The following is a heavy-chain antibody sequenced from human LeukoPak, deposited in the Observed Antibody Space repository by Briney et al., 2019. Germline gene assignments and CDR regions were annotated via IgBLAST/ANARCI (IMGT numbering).Heavy chain of an antibody. D-gene: IGHD3-10*01. Sequence: PSETLSLTCTVSGGSLSSSSYYWGWIRQPPGKGLEWIGSIYYSWSTYYNPSLKSRVTISVDTSKNPFPLRLSSVTAADTAVYYCARLLTKVRGVIXPFDYXGQGTLVTVSX. V-gene: IGHV4-39*01. CDR2: IYYSWST. CDR1: GGSLSSSSYY. J-gene: IGHJ4*02. CDR3: ARLLTKVRGVIXPFDY.